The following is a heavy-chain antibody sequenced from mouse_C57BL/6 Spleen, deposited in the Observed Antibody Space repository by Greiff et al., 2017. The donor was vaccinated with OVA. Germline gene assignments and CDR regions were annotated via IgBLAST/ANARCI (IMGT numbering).Heavy chain of an antibody. CDR1: GYSITSGYY. CDR2: ISYDGSN. J-gene: IGHJ3*01. D-gene: IGHD6-1*01. CDR3: ARDGHYPWFAY. Sequence: ESGPGLVKPSQSLSLTCSVTGYSITSGYYWNWIRQFPGNKLEWMGYISYDGSNNYNPSLKNRISITRDTSKNQFFLKLNSVTTEDTATYYCARDGHYPWFAYWGQGTLVTVSA. V-gene: IGHV3-6*01.